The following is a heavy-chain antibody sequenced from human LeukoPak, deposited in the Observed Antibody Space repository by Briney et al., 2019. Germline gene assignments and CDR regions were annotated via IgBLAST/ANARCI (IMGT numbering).Heavy chain of an antibody. D-gene: IGHD3-22*01. CDR3: VRDISGYYFDY. J-gene: IGHJ4*02. CDR1: GFTFSTYV. V-gene: IGHV3-21*05. Sequence: GGSLRLSCAASGFTFSTYVMKWVRQAPGKGLEWVSYISGSSIYTRYADSVKGRFTISRDNAKNSLYLQMNSLRAEDTALYYCVRDISGYYFDYWGQGTLVTVSS. CDR2: ISGSSIYT.